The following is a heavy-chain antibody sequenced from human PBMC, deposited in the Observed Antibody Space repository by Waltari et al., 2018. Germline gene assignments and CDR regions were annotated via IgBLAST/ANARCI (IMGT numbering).Heavy chain of an antibody. CDR1: GGTFSSYA. CDR2: IIPIFGTA. V-gene: IGHV1-69*12. Sequence: QVQLGQSGAEVKKPGSSVKVSCKASGGTFSSYAISWVRQAPGQGLGWMGVIIPIFGTANYAQKFQGRVTITADESTSTAYMELSSLRSEDTAVYYCAGRQRFGEFIYGMDVWGQGTTVTVSS. D-gene: IGHD3-10*01. J-gene: IGHJ6*02. CDR3: AGRQRFGEFIYGMDV.